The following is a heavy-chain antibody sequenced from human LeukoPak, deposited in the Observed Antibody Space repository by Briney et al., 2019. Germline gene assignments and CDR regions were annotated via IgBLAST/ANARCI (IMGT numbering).Heavy chain of an antibody. Sequence: GASVKVSCKASGGTFSSYAISWVRQAPGQGLEWMGRIIPIFGTANCAQKFQGRVTITTDESTSTAYMELSSLRSEDTAVYYCARDLTDGTTRWAFDIWGQGTMVTVSS. CDR1: GGTFSSYA. D-gene: IGHD1/OR15-1a*01. J-gene: IGHJ3*02. V-gene: IGHV1-69*05. CDR2: IIPIFGTA. CDR3: ARDLTDGTTRWAFDI.